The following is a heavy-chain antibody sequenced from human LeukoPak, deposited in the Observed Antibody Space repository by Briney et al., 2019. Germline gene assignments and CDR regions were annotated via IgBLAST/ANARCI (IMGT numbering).Heavy chain of an antibody. CDR3: ARGLTAMVTDYFDY. V-gene: IGHV3-64*01. CDR2: ISSNGGST. Sequence: GGSLRLSCAASGFTFSSYAMHWVRQAPGKGLEYVSAISSNGGSTYYANSVKGRFTISRDNSKNTLYLRMGSLRAEDMAVYYCARGLTAMVTDYFDYWGQGTLVTVSS. J-gene: IGHJ4*02. CDR1: GFTFSSYA. D-gene: IGHD5-18*01.